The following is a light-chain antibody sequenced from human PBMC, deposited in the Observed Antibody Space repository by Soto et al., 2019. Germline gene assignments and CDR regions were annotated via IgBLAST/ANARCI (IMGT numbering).Light chain of an antibody. CDR3: QQYDNLPLT. J-gene: IGKJ4*01. V-gene: IGKV1-33*01. Sequence: IQMTQSPSSLSASVGDRVTITCQASQDITTYLNWYQQKPGKAPQLLIYDVSNLETGDPSRFSGSGSGTHFTFTINSLQPEDVATYYCQQYDNLPLTFGGGTKVEIK. CDR2: DVS. CDR1: QDITTY.